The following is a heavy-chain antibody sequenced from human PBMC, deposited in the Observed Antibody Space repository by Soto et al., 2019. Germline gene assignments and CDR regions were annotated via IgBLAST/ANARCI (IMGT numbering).Heavy chain of an antibody. V-gene: IGHV1-18*01. CDR1: GCHVTSYG. CDR2: ISAYNGNT. CDR3: ASSRLRTMGLDY. Sequence: ALVKVSFNASGCHVTSYGISWGLEAPGQGLEWMGWISAYNGNTNYAQKLQGRVTMTTETSTSTAYMELRSLRSDDPAVYYCASSRLRTMGLDYWGQGALVTVSS. J-gene: IGHJ4*02. D-gene: IGHD2-8*01.